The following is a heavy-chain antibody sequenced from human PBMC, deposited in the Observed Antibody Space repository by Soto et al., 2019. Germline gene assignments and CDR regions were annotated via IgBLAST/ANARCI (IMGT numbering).Heavy chain of an antibody. D-gene: IGHD3-10*01. V-gene: IGHV4-31*03. CDR1: GGSISIDDFF. J-gene: IGHJ6*02. Sequence: QVQLQESGPGLVKPSETLSLSCNVSGGSISIDDFFWSWVRQHPAIVLEWICYIYHSWTTYYNPSLQSRITISVDTSKNQFSLKLRSVTAADTAVYFCARDEDHGSGLSGGMDVWGQGTAVTVS. CDR2: IYHSWTT. CDR3: ARDEDHGSGLSGGMDV.